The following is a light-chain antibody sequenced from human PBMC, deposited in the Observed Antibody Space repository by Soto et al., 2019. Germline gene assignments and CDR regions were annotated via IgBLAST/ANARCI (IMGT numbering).Light chain of an antibody. V-gene: IGKV1-12*01. J-gene: IGKJ1*01. CDR3: QQSDSFPWT. CDR1: QCISSW. Sequence: DFQMIQPPSAVAASVEDRVTITGRASQCISSWLFWYQQKPGRAPKLLIDAASSLQSGVPSRFSGSGSGTDFTLTISSLQPEDFAAYYCQQSDSFPWTFGQETRVDIK. CDR2: AAS.